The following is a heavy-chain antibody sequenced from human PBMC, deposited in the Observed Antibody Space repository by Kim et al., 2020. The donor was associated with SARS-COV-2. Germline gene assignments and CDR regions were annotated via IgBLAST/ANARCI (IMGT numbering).Heavy chain of an antibody. CDR1: GGSISSYY. Sequence: SETLSLTCTVSGGSISSYYWSWIRQPPGKGLVWIGYIYYSGSTNYNPSLKSRVTISVDTSKNQFSLKLSSVTAADTAVYYCAGQAVTTRGGGTNWFDPWGQGTLVTVSS. D-gene: IGHD4-17*01. V-gene: IGHV4-59*01. CDR2: IYYSGST. CDR3: AGQAVTTRGGGTNWFDP. J-gene: IGHJ5*02.